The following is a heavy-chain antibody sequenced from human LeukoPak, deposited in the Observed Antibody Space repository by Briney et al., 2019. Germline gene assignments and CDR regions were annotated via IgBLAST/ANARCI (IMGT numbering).Heavy chain of an antibody. V-gene: IGHV3-9*01. J-gene: IGHJ4*02. CDR2: ISWNSGSI. Sequence: PGGSLRLSCAASGFTFSSYAMSWVRQAPGKGLEWVSGISWNSGSIGYADSVKGRFTISRDNAKNSLYLQMNSLRAEDTALYYCAKDGYSYGYKLDYWGQGTLVTVSS. CDR3: AKDGYSYGYKLDY. D-gene: IGHD5-18*01. CDR1: GFTFSSYA.